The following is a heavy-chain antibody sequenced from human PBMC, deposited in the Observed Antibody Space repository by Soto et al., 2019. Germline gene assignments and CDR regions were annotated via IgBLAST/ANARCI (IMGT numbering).Heavy chain of an antibody. D-gene: IGHD5-12*01. J-gene: IGHJ4*02. Sequence: ASVKVSCKASGYTFTSYAMHWVRQAPGQRLEWMGWINAGNGNTKYSQKFQGRVTITRDTSVSTAYMELSSLRSEDTAVYYCARDRAIGWLRPYYFDFWGQGTLVTVSS. CDR2: INAGNGNT. CDR3: ARDRAIGWLRPYYFDF. CDR1: GYTFTSYA. V-gene: IGHV1-3*01.